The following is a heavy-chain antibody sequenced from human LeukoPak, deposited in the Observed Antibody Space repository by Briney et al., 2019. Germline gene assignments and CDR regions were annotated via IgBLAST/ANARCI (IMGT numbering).Heavy chain of an antibody. J-gene: IGHJ3*02. V-gene: IGHV4-59*01. Sequence: SETLSLTCTVSGGSISSYYWSWIRQPPGKGLEWIGYIYYSGSTNYNPSLKSRVTISVDTSKNQFSLKLSSVTAADTAVYYCARSGTNDAFDIWGQGTMVTASS. CDR1: GGSISSYY. CDR3: ARSGTNDAFDI. D-gene: IGHD6-25*01. CDR2: IYYSGST.